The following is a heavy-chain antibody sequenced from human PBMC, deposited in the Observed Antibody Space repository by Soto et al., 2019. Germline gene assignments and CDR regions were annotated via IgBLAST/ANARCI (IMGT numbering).Heavy chain of an antibody. J-gene: IGHJ4*02. Sequence: QVQLVQSGAEVKKPGASVKVSCKASGYTFTSYGISWVRQAPGQGLEWMGWIRAYNGNTNYAQKLQGRVTMTTDTSTRPAYMELRTLSSHDTPLYYSASPAPPAAYCRQRTLVTVSS. CDR2: IRAYNGNT. CDR3: ASPAPPAAY. CDR1: GYTFTSYG. V-gene: IGHV1-18*01. D-gene: IGHD6-13*01.